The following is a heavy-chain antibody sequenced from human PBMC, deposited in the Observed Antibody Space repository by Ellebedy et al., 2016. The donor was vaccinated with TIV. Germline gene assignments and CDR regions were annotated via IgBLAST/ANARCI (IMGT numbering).Heavy chain of an antibody. D-gene: IGHD6-19*01. J-gene: IGHJ5*02. CDR2: INPNSGGT. CDR3: ARDLTSSGWPLGGNWFDP. CDR1: GYRFTGYY. V-gene: IGHV1-2*02. Sequence: ASSVKVSCKASGYRFTGYYVHWVRQVPGQGLEWMGWINPNSGGTNYAQKFQGRVTMTRDTSISTAYMELSRLRSDDTAVYYCARDLTSSGWPLGGNWFDPWGQGTLVTVSS.